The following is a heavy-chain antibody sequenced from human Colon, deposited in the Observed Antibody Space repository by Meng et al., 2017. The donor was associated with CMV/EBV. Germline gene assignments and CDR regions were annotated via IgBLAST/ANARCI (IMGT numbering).Heavy chain of an antibody. CDR2: IYPDGTKK. J-gene: IGHJ4*02. CDR1: GFIFTSFA. V-gene: IGHV3-30*02. D-gene: IGHD2-2*01. CDR3: VKDDPALDY. Sequence: GGSLRLSCAASGFIFTSFALHWVRQSPGKGLEWVAFIYPDGTKKSYADSVKGRFTISRDNSENTLYLQMNSLTPEDTAVYYCVKDDPALDYWGQGTLVTVSS.